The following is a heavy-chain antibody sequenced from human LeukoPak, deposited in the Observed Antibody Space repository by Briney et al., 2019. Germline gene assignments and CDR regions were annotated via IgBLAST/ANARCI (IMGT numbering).Heavy chain of an antibody. V-gene: IGHV4-59*01. J-gene: IGHJ3*02. CDR3: ARTKGEQWLTTQGYDAFDI. Sequence: PSETLSLTCTVSGGSISSYYWSWIRQPPGKGLEWIRYIYYSGSTNYNPSLKSRVTISVDTSKNQFSLKLSSVTAADTAVYYCARTKGEQWLTTQGYDAFDIWGQGTMVTVSS. D-gene: IGHD6-19*01. CDR1: GGSISSYY. CDR2: IYYSGST.